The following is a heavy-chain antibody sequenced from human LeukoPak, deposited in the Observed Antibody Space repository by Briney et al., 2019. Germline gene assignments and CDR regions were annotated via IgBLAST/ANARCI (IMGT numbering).Heavy chain of an antibody. CDR1: GFTFSDYY. CDR3: ARDARQQLVERFDY. J-gene: IGHJ4*02. CDR2: ISSSGSTI. Sequence: PGGSLRLSCAASGFTFSDYYMSWIRQAPGKGLEWVSYISSSGSTIYYADSVKGRFTISRDNAKNSLYLQINSLRAEDTAVYYCARDARQQLVERFDYWGQGTLVTVSS. D-gene: IGHD6-13*01. V-gene: IGHV3-11*01.